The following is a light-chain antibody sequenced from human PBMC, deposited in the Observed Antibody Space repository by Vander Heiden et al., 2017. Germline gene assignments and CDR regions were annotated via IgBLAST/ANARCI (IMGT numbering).Light chain of an antibody. CDR2: GAS. Sequence: DIVMTHSPATLSVYQGERATVSCRASQSVSSNLDWYQQKPGKAPRLLIYGASSRATGIPARFSGSGSGTEFTLTISSLQSEDFAVYYCQQYNNWPVTFGQGTRLEIK. CDR3: QQYNNWPVT. J-gene: IGKJ5*01. CDR1: QSVSSN. V-gene: IGKV3-15*01.